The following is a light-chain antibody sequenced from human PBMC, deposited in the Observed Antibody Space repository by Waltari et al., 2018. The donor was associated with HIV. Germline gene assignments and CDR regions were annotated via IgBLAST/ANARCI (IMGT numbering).Light chain of an antibody. J-gene: IGKJ2*01. Sequence: EIVLTQSPGTLSLSPGERVTLSCRASQSVSNNYLAWYKHKPGQAHRLLIYGASSRASGIPDRFSGSGSGTDFTLTISRLEPEDFALYYCQQYGASVTFGQGTKLAI. CDR2: GAS. CDR3: QQYGASVT. V-gene: IGKV3-20*01. CDR1: QSVSNNY.